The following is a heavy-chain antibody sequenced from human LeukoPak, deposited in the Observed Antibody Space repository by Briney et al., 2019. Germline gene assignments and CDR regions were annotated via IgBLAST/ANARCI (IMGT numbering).Heavy chain of an antibody. CDR1: GYTFTSYG. V-gene: IGHV1-18*01. Sequence: ASVKVSCKASGYTFTSYGISWVRQAPGQGLEWMGWISAYNGNTNYAQKLQGRVTMTTDTSTSTAYMELRSLRSDDTAVYYCARDPRRYFPGWFDPWGQGTLVTVSS. D-gene: IGHD1-20*01. CDR2: ISAYNGNT. J-gene: IGHJ5*02. CDR3: ARDPRRYFPGWFDP.